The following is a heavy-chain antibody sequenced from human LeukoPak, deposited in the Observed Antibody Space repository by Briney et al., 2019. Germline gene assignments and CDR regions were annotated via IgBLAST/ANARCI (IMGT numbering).Heavy chain of an antibody. D-gene: IGHD6-19*01. J-gene: IGHJ6*02. CDR2: ISGSGGST. CDR3: AKDKGSGWTLLGFYYYGMDV. CDR1: GFTFSSYA. V-gene: IGHV3-23*01. Sequence: GRSLRLSCAASGFTFSSYAMSWVRQAPGKGLEWVSAISGSGGSTYYADSVKGRFTISRDNSKNTLYLQMNSLRAEDTAVYYCAKDKGSGWTLLGFYYYGMDVWGQGTTVTVSS.